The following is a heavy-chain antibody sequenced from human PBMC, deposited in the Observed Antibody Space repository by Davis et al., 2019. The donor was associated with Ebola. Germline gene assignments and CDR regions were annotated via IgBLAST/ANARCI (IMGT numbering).Heavy chain of an antibody. CDR3: ARGEHCSSTSCFMYYYYGMDV. Sequence: MPSETLSLTCTVSGGSISSCYWSWIRQPPGKGLEWIGYIYYSGSTYYNPSLKSRVTISVDTSKNQFSLKLSYVTAADTAVYYCARGEHCSSTSCFMYYYYGMDVWGQGTTVTVSS. V-gene: IGHV4-59*08. D-gene: IGHD2-2*01. CDR2: IYYSGST. CDR1: GGSISSCY. J-gene: IGHJ6*02.